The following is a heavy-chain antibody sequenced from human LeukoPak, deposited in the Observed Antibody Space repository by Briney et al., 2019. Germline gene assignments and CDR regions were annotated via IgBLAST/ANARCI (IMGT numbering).Heavy chain of an antibody. CDR1: HFTFSSHA. CDR3: AKTLFGFSYGKIDY. D-gene: IGHD5-18*01. J-gene: IGHJ4*02. Sequence: GGSLRLSCATSHFTFSSHAMNWVRQAPGKGLEWVSSISDDDDSTYYADSVKGRFTISRDNSKNTLYLDMNNLRAEDTALYFCAKTLFGFSYGKIDYWGQGTLVTVSS. CDR2: ISDDDDST. V-gene: IGHV3-23*01.